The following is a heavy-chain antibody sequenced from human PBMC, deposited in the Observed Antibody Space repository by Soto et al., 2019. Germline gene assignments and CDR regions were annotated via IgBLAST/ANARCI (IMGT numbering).Heavy chain of an antibody. Sequence: SETLSLTCTVSGGSINNHYWSWIRQPPGKGLEWIGYIYYSGSTNYNPSLKSRVTISVDTSKNQFSLKLSSVTAADTAVYYCARGLIAAAPDYWGQGTLVTVSS. V-gene: IGHV4-59*11. CDR3: ARGLIAAAPDY. CDR2: IYYSGST. J-gene: IGHJ4*02. D-gene: IGHD6-13*01. CDR1: GGSINNHY.